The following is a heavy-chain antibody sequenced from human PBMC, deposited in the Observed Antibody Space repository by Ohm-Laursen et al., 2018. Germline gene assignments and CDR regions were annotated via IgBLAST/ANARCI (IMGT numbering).Heavy chain of an antibody. CDR2: INPNSGGT. D-gene: IGHD3-3*01. Sequence: ASVKVSCKASGYTFTGYYMHWVRQAPGQGLEWMGWINPNSGGTNYAQKFQGRVTMTRDTSISTAYMELSRLRSDDTAVYYCARDVEDYYYGMDVWGQGTTVTVSS. CDR3: ARDVEDYYYGMDV. J-gene: IGHJ6*02. V-gene: IGHV1-2*02. CDR1: GYTFTGYY.